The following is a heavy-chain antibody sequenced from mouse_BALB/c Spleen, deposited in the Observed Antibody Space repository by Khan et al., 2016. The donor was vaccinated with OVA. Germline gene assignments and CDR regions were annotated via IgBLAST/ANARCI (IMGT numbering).Heavy chain of an antibody. V-gene: IGHV1-81*01. Sequence: QVRLQQSGPELVKPGASVKMSCKASGYTFTYYVITWVKQRTGQGLEWIGEIYPGSDTAYYNERFKGQATLTDNKSSNTTHMQRSSLTSEDSAVYFGARGDGYYVYVDYWGQGTTLTVSS. CDR2: IYPGSDTA. J-gene: IGHJ2*01. CDR1: GYTFTYYV. D-gene: IGHD2-3*01. CDR3: ARGDGYYVYVDY.